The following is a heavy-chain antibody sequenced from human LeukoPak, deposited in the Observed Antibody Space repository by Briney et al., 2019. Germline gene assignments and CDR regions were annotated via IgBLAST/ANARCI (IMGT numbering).Heavy chain of an antibody. CDR1: GFPFSSYK. CDR2: FSSSSGYI. J-gene: IGHJ6*02. D-gene: IGHD3-10*01. V-gene: IGHV3-21*01. CDR3: ARNFGSGSPNYYTYYGLDV. Sequence: GGSLRLSCAASGFPFSSYKMNWVRQAPGKGLEWVSSFSSSSGYIYYADSVKGRFTISRDNAKNSLYLQMNSLRAEDTAVYYCARNFGSGSPNYYTYYGLDVWGQGTTVTVSS.